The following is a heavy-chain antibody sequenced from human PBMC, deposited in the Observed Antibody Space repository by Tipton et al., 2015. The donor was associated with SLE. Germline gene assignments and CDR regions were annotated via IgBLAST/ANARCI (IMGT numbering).Heavy chain of an antibody. CDR2: AYHSGST. CDR1: GYFISSGYY. D-gene: IGHD3-22*01. CDR3: ARGGYYYDSSGYSDY. Sequence: TLSLTCAVSGYFISSGYYWGWIRQPPGKGLEWIGIAYHSGSTYYNPSLESRVTISIDTSKNQFSLKLSSVTAADTAVYYCARGGYYYDSSGYSDYWGQGTLVTVSS. V-gene: IGHV4-38-2*01. J-gene: IGHJ4*02.